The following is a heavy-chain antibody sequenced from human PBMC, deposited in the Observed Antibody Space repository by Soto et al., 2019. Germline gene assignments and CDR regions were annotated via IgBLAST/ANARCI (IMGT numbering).Heavy chain of an antibody. J-gene: IGHJ4*02. CDR1: GLTFSSYG. D-gene: IGHD6-25*01. CDR2: ISYDGTNK. CDR3: AKGRTSSAYTAAGY. Sequence: QVQLLESEGGVVQSGRSVRLSCAASGLTFSSYGMHWVRQAPGKGLEWVAVISYDGTNKYYADSVQGRFTISRDNSKNTLYLQMDSLRAEDTAVYYCAKGRTSSAYTAAGYWGQGTLVMVSS. V-gene: IGHV3-30*18.